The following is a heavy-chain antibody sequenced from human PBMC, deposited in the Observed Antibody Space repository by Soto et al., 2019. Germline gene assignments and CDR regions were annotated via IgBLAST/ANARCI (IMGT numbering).Heavy chain of an antibody. V-gene: IGHV3-33*01. CDR2: IWYDGSNK. CDR3: ARGRIVVVPAAMGYYYYYMDV. Sequence: QVQLVESGGGVVQPGRSLRLSCAASGFTFSSYGMHWVRQAPGKGLERVAVIWYDGSNKYYADSVKGRFTISRDNSKNTLYLQMNSLRAGDTAVYYCARGRIVVVPAAMGYYYYYMDVWGKGTTVTVSS. CDR1: GFTFSSYG. J-gene: IGHJ6*03. D-gene: IGHD2-2*01.